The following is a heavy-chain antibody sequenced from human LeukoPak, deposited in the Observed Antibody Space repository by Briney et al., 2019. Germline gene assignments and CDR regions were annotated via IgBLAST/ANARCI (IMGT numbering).Heavy chain of an antibody. D-gene: IGHD1-14*01. CDR1: GYTFTSYG. V-gene: IGHV1-18*01. CDR2: ISTFNGNT. CDR3: ARDDNTRRGADFGY. J-gene: IGHJ4*02. Sequence: ASVKVSCKASGYTFTSYGITWVRQAPGQGLEWMGWISTFNGNTNYAQKLQGRVTMTRDTSISTAYMELSRLRSDDTAVYYCARDDNTRRGADFGYWGQGTLVTVSS.